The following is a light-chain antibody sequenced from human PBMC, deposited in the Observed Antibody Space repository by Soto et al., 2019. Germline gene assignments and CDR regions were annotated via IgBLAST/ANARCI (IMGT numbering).Light chain of an antibody. Sequence: QAVVTQPPSASGTPGQRVTISCSGSSSNIGSYTVNWYQQLPGTAPKLLIYTNTQRPSGVPDRFSGSKSGTSASLAISGLQSEDEADYYCAAWDDSLNGVVFGGGTKLTVL. CDR1: SSNIGSYT. CDR2: TNT. V-gene: IGLV1-44*01. J-gene: IGLJ2*01. CDR3: AAWDDSLNGVV.